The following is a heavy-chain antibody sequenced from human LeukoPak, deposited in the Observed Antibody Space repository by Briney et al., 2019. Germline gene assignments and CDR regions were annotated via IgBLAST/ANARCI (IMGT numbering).Heavy chain of an antibody. V-gene: IGHV3-23*01. CDR2: FSGGDGST. CDR3: ARGTYYYGSGSYPRASYYMDV. J-gene: IGHJ6*03. CDR1: GFTFSSYV. D-gene: IGHD3-10*01. Sequence: PGGSLRLSCAASGFTFSSYVMHWVRQAPGKGLEWVSAFSGGDGSTHYADSVKGRFTISRDNSKNTLYLQMNSLRADDTAVYYCARGTYYYGSGSYPRASYYMDVWGKGTTVTISS.